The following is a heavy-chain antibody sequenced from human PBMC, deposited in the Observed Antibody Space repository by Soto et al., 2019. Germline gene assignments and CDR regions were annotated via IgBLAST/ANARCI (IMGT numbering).Heavy chain of an antibody. CDR2: ISYDGSNK. J-gene: IGHJ6*02. CDR3: VKDGSSGWPYYYGLDV. Sequence: GGSLRLSCAASGFTFSSYVMHWVRQAPGKGLEWVAVISYDGSNKYCADSVKGRFTISRDNSKNTLYLQMSSLRAEDTAVYYCVKDGSSGWPYYYGLDVWGQGTTVTV. CDR1: GFTFSSYV. D-gene: IGHD6-19*01. V-gene: IGHV3-30*18.